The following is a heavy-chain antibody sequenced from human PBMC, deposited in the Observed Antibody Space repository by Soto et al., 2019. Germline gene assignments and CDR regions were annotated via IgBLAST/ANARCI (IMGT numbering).Heavy chain of an antibody. J-gene: IGHJ4*02. V-gene: IGHV3-30-3*01. D-gene: IGHD2-21*02. CDR2: ISYDGSNK. Sequence: QVQLVESGGGVVQPGRSLRLSCAASGSTFSSYAMHWVRQAPGKGLEWVAVISYDGSNKYYADSVKGRFTISRDNSKNTLYLQMNSLRAEDTAVYYCASPVTPDYYFDYWGQGTLVTVSS. CDR3: ASPVTPDYYFDY. CDR1: GSTFSSYA.